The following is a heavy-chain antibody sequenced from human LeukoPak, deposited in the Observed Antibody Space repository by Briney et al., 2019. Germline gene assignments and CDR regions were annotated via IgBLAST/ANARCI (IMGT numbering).Heavy chain of an antibody. CDR3: AREVRYSGYQDY. V-gene: IGHV4-61*01. CDR2: ISYSGST. Sequence: SETLSLTCTVSGGSVSSGSYYWSWIRQPPGKGLEWIGYISYSGSTNYNPPLKSRVTISEDTSKNQFSLKLSAVTAADTAVYYCAREVRYSGYQDYWGQGTLVTVSS. CDR1: GGSVSSGSYY. D-gene: IGHD5-12*01. J-gene: IGHJ4*02.